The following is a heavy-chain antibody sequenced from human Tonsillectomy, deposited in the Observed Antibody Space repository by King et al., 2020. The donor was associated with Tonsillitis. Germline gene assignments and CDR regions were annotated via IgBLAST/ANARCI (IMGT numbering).Heavy chain of an antibody. V-gene: IGHV2-5*01. D-gene: IGHD3-10*01. CDR3: ALRCSYAEGSPCRHYCGMEV. J-gene: IGHJ6*04. Sequence: VGVGWIRQPPGKALEWLAVIYWSDDNRYSPSLKIRRTITKDTSKNHVVLTMPNMDPLDTATYYCALRCSYAEGSPCRHYCGMEVWGKGTTVTVSS. CDR2: IYWSDDN. CDR1: VG.